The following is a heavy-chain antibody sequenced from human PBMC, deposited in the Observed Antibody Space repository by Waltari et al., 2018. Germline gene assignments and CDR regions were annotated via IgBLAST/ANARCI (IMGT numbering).Heavy chain of an antibody. D-gene: IGHD5-18*01. V-gene: IGHV3-66*02. J-gene: IGHJ4*02. CDR3: ATARDEDTAMVFFDN. CDR1: GFSVSTTH. CDR2: IYPRGSA. Sequence: EVKLVESVGGLVHPGGSLRLSCAASGFSVSTTHMCWVRQAPGKGLEWVLTIYPRGSAYNADSVAGRFTISRDMSNNMLHLPMNNVRLDDSGTYYCATARDEDTAMVFFDNWGQGTLVSVSS.